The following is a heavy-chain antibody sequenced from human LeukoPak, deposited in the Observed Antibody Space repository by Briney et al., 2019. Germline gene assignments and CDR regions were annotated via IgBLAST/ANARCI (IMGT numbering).Heavy chain of an antibody. J-gene: IGHJ3*02. CDR2: IYNSGTT. CDR3: ARVGGAPLGAFDI. V-gene: IGHV4-59*01. CDR1: GASISSYY. D-gene: IGHD3-16*01. Sequence: PSETLSLTCSVSGASISSYYWSWIRQSPGKGLEWIGYIYNSGTTNYNPSLKSRVSISEDVSKNQFSLRVTSVTAADTAVYYCARVGGAPLGAFDIWGQGTVVTVSS.